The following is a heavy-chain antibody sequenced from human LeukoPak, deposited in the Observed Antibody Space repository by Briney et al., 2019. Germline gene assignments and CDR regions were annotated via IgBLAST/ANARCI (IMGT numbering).Heavy chain of an antibody. CDR1: GYTFTGYY. J-gene: IGHJ4*02. CDR3: ARDGGYYDSSGFVDY. CDR2: INPNSGGT. Sequence: GSVKVSCKASGYTFTGYYMHWVRQAPGQGLEWMGWINPNSGGTNCAQKFQGRVTMTRDTSISTAYMELSRLRSDDTAVYYCARDGGYYDSSGFVDYWGQGTLVTVSS. D-gene: IGHD3-22*01. V-gene: IGHV1-2*02.